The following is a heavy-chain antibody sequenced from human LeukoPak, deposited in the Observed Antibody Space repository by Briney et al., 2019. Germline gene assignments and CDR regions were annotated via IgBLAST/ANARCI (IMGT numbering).Heavy chain of an antibody. D-gene: IGHD1-26*01. V-gene: IGHV3-11*01. CDR1: GFTFSDFY. CDR3: AGRAMWELPPSY. Sequence: QSGGSLRLSCAASGFTFSDFYMSWIRQAPGKGLEWLSYISSSGGTIYYADSVKGRFTISRDNAKNSVYLQMNSLRAEDTAVYYCAGRAMWELPPSYWGQGTLVTVSS. J-gene: IGHJ4*02. CDR2: ISSSGGTI.